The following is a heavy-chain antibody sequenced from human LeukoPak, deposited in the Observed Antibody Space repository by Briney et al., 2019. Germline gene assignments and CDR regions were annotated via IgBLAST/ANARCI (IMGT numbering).Heavy chain of an antibody. D-gene: IGHD1-20*01. CDR1: GDSISTSY. J-gene: IGHJ5*01. Sequence: SETLSLTCTVSGDSISTSYWSWIRQPAGKRMEWIGRIFASGETNYNPSFESRVIMLRDTSNNQFFMRLTSVTAADTAVYYCARDRYTWHDRDWFDSWGQGTLVTVSS. CDR2: IFASGET. V-gene: IGHV4-4*07. CDR3: ARDRYTWHDRDWFDS.